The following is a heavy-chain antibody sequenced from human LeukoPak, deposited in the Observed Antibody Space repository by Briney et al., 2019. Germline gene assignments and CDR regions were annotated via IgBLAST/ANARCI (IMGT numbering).Heavy chain of an antibody. V-gene: IGHV3-74*01. CDR1: GFTFSSYW. Sequence: GGSLRLSCAASGFTFSSYWMHWVRHAPGKGLVWVSRINSDGSSTTYADSVKGRFTISRDNAKNTLYQQMNSLRVEDTAVYYCARGGYIDTSCCLIWGQGTMVTVSS. D-gene: IGHD3-22*01. J-gene: IGHJ3*02. CDR2: INSDGSST. CDR3: ARGGYIDTSCCLI.